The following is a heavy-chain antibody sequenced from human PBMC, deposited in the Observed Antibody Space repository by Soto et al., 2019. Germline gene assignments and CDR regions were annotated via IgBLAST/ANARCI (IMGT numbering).Heavy chain of an antibody. J-gene: IGHJ4*02. V-gene: IGHV1-8*01. CDR1: GYTFTSYD. CDR2: MNPNSGNT. Sequence: ASVKVSCKASGYTFTSYDINWVRQATGQGLEWMGRMNPNSGNTGYAQKFQGRVTMTRNTSISTAYMELSSLRSEDTAVYYCARGLGYCISTSCEIDYWGQGTLVTVSS. D-gene: IGHD2-2*01. CDR3: ARGLGYCISTSCEIDY.